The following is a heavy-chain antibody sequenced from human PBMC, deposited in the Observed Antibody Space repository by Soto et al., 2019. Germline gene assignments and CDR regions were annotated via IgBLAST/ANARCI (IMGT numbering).Heavy chain of an antibody. J-gene: IGHJ4*02. V-gene: IGHV1-69*13. CDR1: GGTFSSYA. D-gene: IGHD3-10*01. Sequence: SVKVSCKASGGTFSSYAISWVRQAPGQGLEWMGGIIPIFGTANYAQKFQGRVTITADESTSTAYMELSSLRSEDTAVYYCARGVYGVRGVSIYFDYWGQGTLVTVSS. CDR3: ARGVYGVRGVSIYFDY. CDR2: IIPIFGTA.